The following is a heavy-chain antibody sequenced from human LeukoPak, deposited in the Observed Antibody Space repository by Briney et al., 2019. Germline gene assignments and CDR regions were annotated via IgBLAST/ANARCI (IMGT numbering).Heavy chain of an antibody. CDR1: GYSFTSYW. CDR3: ARQYLSGHTDY. D-gene: IGHD6-19*01. CDR2: INPGDSDT. V-gene: IGHV5-51*01. Sequence: GESLKISCKVSGYSFTSYWIGWVRQMPGKGLEWMGIINPGDSDTTYSPSFQGQVTISADKSISTAYLQWTGLEASDTAMYYCARQYLSGHTDYWGQGTLVTVSS. J-gene: IGHJ4*02.